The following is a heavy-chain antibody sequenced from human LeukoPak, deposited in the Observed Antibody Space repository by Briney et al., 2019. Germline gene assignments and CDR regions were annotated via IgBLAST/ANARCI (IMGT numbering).Heavy chain of an antibody. CDR3: AKGGLGSSGWYYYDSSGYSSFDY. D-gene: IGHD3-22*01. V-gene: IGHV3-30*18. CDR1: GFTFSSYG. CDR2: ISYDGSNK. Sequence: PGGSLRPSCAASGFTFSSYGMHWVRQAPGKGLEWVAVISYDGSNKYYADSVKGRFTISRDNSKNTLYLQMNSLRAEDTAVYYCAKGGLGSSGWYYYDSSGYSSFDYWGQGTLVTVSS. J-gene: IGHJ4*02.